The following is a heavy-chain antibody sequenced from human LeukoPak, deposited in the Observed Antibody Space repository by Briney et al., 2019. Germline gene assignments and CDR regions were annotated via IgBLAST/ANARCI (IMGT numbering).Heavy chain of an antibody. CDR2: IYHGGST. Sequence: TSETLSLTCAVSGGSISSSNWWSWVRQPPGKGLEWIGEIYHGGSTNYNPSLESRVTISVDKSKNQFSLKLSSVTAADTAVYYCALFGAEGSIPRTPVFFDNWGQGTLVIVSS. CDR3: ALFGAEGSIPRTPVFFDN. CDR1: GGSISSSNW. V-gene: IGHV4-4*02. J-gene: IGHJ4*02. D-gene: IGHD3-16*01.